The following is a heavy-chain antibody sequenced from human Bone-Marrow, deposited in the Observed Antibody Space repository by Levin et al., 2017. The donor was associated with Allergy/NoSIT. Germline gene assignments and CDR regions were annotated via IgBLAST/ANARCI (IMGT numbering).Heavy chain of an antibody. CDR2: IKQDGGEK. V-gene: IGHV3-7*04. Sequence: PGGSLRLSCAASGVSLRYYWMSWVRQAPGKGLEWVARIKQDGGEKYYGDSVKGRFTISRDNTKNSLNLQMNSLIVDDTAVYYCARDLGRFGDDLDYWGQGTLVTVSS. D-gene: IGHD3-10*01. J-gene: IGHJ4*02. CDR3: ARDLGRFGDDLDY. CDR1: GVSLRYYW.